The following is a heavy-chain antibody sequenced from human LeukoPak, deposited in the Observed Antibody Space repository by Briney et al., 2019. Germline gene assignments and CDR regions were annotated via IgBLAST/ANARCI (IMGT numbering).Heavy chain of an antibody. CDR3: ASVKYYYDSSGYPGWFDP. Sequence: PSETLSLTCTVSGGSISSYYWSWIRQPPGKGLEWIGYIYYSGSTNYSPSLKSRVTISVDTSKNQFSLKLSSVTAADTAVYYCASVKYYYDSSGYPGWFDPWGQGTLVTVSS. CDR1: GGSISSYY. D-gene: IGHD3-22*01. CDR2: IYYSGST. J-gene: IGHJ5*02. V-gene: IGHV4-59*01.